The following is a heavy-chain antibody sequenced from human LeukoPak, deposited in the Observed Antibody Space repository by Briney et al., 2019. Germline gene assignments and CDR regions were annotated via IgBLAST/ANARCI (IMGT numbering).Heavy chain of an antibody. D-gene: IGHD2-15*01. J-gene: IGHJ6*02. CDR2: IYTSGST. CDR3: ARDGEVVVAPHYGMDV. V-gene: IGHV4-4*07. CDR1: GGSISSYY. Sequence: SETLSLTCTVSGGSISSYYWSWIRQPAGKGLEWIGRIYTSGSTNYNPSLKSRVTMSVDTSKNQFSLKLSSVTAADTAVYYCARDGEVVVAPHYGMDVWGQGTTVTVSS.